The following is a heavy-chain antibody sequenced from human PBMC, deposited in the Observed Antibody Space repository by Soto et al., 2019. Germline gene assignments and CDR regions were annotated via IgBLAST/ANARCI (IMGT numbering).Heavy chain of an antibody. J-gene: IGHJ4*02. CDR2: ITDSGVST. D-gene: IGHD3-10*01. CDR3: VAGQYFDY. V-gene: IGHV3-23*01. CDR1: GFTFSNSA. Sequence: GGSLRLSCAASGFTFSNSALRWVRQAPGKGLEWVSSITDSGVSTYYTDSVKGRFTISRDNSGNTLYVQMNSLRADDTAVYYCVAGQYFDYWGQGTLVTVSS.